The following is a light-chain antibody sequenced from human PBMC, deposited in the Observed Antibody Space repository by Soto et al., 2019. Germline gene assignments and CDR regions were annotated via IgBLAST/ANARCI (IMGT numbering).Light chain of an antibody. J-gene: IGKJ1*01. V-gene: IGKV3-11*01. Sequence: QSACTLSLSPGERATLSCRASQSVSSYLAWYQQKPGQAPRLLMYEASNRATGIPARFSGGGSGTDFTLTISSLEPEDFAVYYCQQRSDWPWTFGQGTKVDIK. CDR2: EAS. CDR3: QQRSDWPWT. CDR1: QSVSSY.